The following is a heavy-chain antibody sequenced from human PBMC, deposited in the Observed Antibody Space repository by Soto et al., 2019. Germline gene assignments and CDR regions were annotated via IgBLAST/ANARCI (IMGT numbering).Heavy chain of an antibody. CDR2: ISGSGGST. CDR3: ANIRGSSWMIDY. CDR1: GFTFSSYA. J-gene: IGHJ4*02. D-gene: IGHD6-13*01. Sequence: EVQLLESGGGLVQPGGSLRLSCAASGFTFSSYAMSWVRQAPGKGLEWVSAISGSGGSTYYADSVKGRFTISRDNSKNTLYLQMNSLRAEVTAVFYCANIRGSSWMIDYWGQGTLVTGSS. V-gene: IGHV3-23*01.